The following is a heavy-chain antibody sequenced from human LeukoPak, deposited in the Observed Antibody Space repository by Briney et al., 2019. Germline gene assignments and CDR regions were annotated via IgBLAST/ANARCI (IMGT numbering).Heavy chain of an antibody. CDR2: ISSSSSYI. Sequence: PGGSLRLSCAASGVTFSSYSMNLVRQAPGKGLEWVSSISSSSSYIYYADSVKGRFTISRDNAKNSPYLQMNSLRAEDTAVYYCASEYSSWGAYYYYYMDVWGKGTTVTVSS. CDR1: GVTFSSYS. CDR3: ASEYSSWGAYYYYYMDV. V-gene: IGHV3-21*01. J-gene: IGHJ6*03. D-gene: IGHD6-6*01.